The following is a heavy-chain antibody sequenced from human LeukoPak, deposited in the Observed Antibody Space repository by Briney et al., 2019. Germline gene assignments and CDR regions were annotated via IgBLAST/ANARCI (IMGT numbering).Heavy chain of an antibody. CDR3: ARHPPYYDILTGYANDY. D-gene: IGHD3-9*01. J-gene: IGHJ4*02. V-gene: IGHV4-4*09. Sequence: SETLSLTCTVSDGSISSYYWSWIRQPPGKGLEWIGYIYTSGSTNYNPSLKSRVTISVDTSKNQFSLKLSSVTAADTAVYYCARHPPYYDILTGYANDYWGQGTLVTVSS. CDR1: DGSISSYY. CDR2: IYTSGST.